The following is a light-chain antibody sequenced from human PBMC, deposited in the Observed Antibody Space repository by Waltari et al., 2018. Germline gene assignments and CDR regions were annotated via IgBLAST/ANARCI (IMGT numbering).Light chain of an antibody. CDR1: QSIGSR. J-gene: IGKJ1*01. Sequence: EIVLTQSPEFQSVTPEEKVTITCRASQSIGSRLHWYQQKPNQSPKLLIKYASQSISGVPSRFSCSGSGTDFTLTINSLEAEDAAVYYCHQIASLPRTFGPGTKVEIK. CDR2: YAS. CDR3: HQIASLPRT. V-gene: IGKV6D-21*02.